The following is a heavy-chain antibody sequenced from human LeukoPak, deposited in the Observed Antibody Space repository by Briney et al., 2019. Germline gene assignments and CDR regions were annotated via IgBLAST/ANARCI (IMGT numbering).Heavy chain of an antibody. Sequence: PSETLSLTCTVSGGSISSGGYYWSWIRQPPGKGLEWIGYIYYSGSTNYNPSLKSRVTISVDTSKNQFSLKLSSVTAADTAVYYCARLGYSSSPLFDYWGQGTLVTVSS. J-gene: IGHJ4*02. CDR1: GGSISSGGYY. D-gene: IGHD6-6*01. CDR3: ARLGYSSSPLFDY. CDR2: IYYSGST. V-gene: IGHV4-61*08.